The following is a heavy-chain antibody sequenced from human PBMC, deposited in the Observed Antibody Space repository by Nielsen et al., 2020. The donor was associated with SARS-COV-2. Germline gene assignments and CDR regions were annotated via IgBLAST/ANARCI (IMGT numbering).Heavy chain of an antibody. J-gene: IGHJ6*02. D-gene: IGHD3-3*01. CDR1: GFTFSSYG. CDR3: ARDRPGSGYDFWSLYYYYYYDMDV. V-gene: IGHV3-33*01. Sequence: GESLKISCAASGFTFSSYGMHWVRQAPGKGLEWVAVIWYDGSNKYYADSVKGRFTISRDNSKNTLYLQMNSLRAEDTAVYYCARDRPGSGYDFWSLYYYYYYDMDVWGQGTTVTVSS. CDR2: IWYDGSNK.